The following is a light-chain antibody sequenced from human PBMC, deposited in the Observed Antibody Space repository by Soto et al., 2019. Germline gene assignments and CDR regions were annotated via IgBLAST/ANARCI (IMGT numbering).Light chain of an antibody. V-gene: IGKV1-33*01. CDR3: QQYDNLPPYP. CDR1: QDISNY. Sequence: DIQMTQSPSSLSASVGDRVTITCQASQDISNYLNWYQQKPGKAPKLLIYDASNLETGVPSRFSRSGSGTDFTFTIRSLQPEDIATYYCQQYDNLPPYPFGQGTKLEIK. CDR2: DAS. J-gene: IGKJ2*01.